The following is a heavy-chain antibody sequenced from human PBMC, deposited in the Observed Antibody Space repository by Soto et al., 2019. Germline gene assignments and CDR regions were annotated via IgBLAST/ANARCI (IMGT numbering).Heavy chain of an antibody. J-gene: IGHJ4*02. Sequence: QVHLVQSGAEVKKPRASVKVSCRASGYTFTNYGISWVRQAPGRGLEWIGWISAYNGNTKFAQNFQGRVTVTTDKFTSSAYMDLSSLRSDYTAVYYCARGAGGGPTITVYWGQGTLLVVSS. D-gene: IGHD5-12*01. CDR3: ARGAGGGPTITVY. CDR1: GYTFTNYG. V-gene: IGHV1-18*01. CDR2: ISAYNGNT.